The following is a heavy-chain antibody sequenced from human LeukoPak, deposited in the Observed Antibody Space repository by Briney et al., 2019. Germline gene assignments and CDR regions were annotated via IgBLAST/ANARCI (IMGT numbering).Heavy chain of an antibody. V-gene: IGHV1-46*01. Sequence: ASVKVSCKASGYTFTNYYMHWVRQAPGQGLEWMGIINPSGGSTSYAQSFQGRLTITADTATNTGYMELSSLRSEDTAVYYCARGGVVELGAVGMDVWGQGTKVTVSS. D-gene: IGHD2-21*01. J-gene: IGHJ6*02. CDR2: INPSGGST. CDR3: ARGGVVELGAVGMDV. CDR1: GYTFTNYY.